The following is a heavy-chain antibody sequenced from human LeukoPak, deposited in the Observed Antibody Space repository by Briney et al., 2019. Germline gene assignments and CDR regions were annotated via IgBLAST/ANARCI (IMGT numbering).Heavy chain of an antibody. V-gene: IGHV3-72*01. CDR1: GFTFSDHH. D-gene: IGHD6-19*01. J-gene: IGHJ4*02. Sequence: PGGSLRLSCEGSGFTFSDHHMDWVRQAPGMGLEWVGRGPARNKPNSCSTQYATSVRGRFTISRDDSKNSLYLQISSLTTEDTALYYCTRVLTTDRGWYTLEFWGPGVLVTVSS. CDR3: TRVLTTDRGWYTLEF. CDR2: ARNKPNSCST.